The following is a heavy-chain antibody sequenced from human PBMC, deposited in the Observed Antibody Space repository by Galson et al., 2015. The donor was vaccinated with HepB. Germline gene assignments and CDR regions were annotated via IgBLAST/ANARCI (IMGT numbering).Heavy chain of an antibody. CDR2: INPNSGGT. Sequence: SVKVSCKASGYTFTGYYMHWVRQAPGQGLEWMGWINPNSGGTNYAQKFQGRVTMTRDTSISTAYMELSRLRSDDTAVYYCAREESGIAAAGDYWGQGTLVTVSS. CDR3: AREESGIAAAGDY. D-gene: IGHD6-13*01. CDR1: GYTFTGYY. V-gene: IGHV1-2*02. J-gene: IGHJ4*02.